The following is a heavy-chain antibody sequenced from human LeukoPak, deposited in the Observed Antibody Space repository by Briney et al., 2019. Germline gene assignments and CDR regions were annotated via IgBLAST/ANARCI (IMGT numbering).Heavy chain of an antibody. J-gene: IGHJ4*02. CDR2: IWYDGSNK. CDR3: ARDSGGVPASFDY. D-gene: IGHD2-2*01. CDR1: GFTLSSYG. V-gene: IGHV3-33*01. Sequence: GGSLRLSCAASGFTLSSYGMHWVREAPGKGLGRGAVIWYDGSNKYYADSVKGRFTISRDNSNNTLYLQMNSLRAGETAVYYCARDSGGVPASFDYWGQGTLVTVSS.